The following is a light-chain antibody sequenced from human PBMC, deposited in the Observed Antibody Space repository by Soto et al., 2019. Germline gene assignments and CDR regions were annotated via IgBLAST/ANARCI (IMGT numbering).Light chain of an antibody. CDR3: QSYDSSLSVI. V-gene: IGLV1-40*01. Sequence: QSALTQPPSVSGAPGQRVTISCTGSSSNIGAGYDVHWYQQLPGTAPKLLIYANTNRPSGVPDRFSASKSGTSASLAITGLQAEDEADYYCQSYDSSLSVIFGGGTKVTVL. CDR2: ANT. CDR1: SSNIGAGYD. J-gene: IGLJ2*01.